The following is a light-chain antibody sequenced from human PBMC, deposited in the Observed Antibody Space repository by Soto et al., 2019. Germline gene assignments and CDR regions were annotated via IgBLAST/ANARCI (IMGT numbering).Light chain of an antibody. V-gene: IGKV1-9*01. Sequence: DIQLTQSPSFLSASVGDRVTITCRASQGISNHLAWYQQKPGKAPKLLIYAASTLQSGVPSRFSGSGSGTEFTLTISSLQPEDFATYYCQYYKEYSTFGQGTRLEIK. CDR2: AAS. J-gene: IGKJ1*01. CDR3: QYYKEYST. CDR1: QGISNH.